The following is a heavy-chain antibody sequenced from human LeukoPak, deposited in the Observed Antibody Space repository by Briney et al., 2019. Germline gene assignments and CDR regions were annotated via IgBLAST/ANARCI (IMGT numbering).Heavy chain of an antibody. CDR3: ARQGGDHWFDP. CDR2: IYYSGST. CDR1: GGSISSYY. Sequence: PSETLSLTCTVSGGSISSYYWSWIRQPPGKGLEWIGYIYYSGSTNYNPSLKSRVTISVDTSKNQFSLKLSSVAAADTAVYYCARQGGDHWFDPWGQGTLVTVSS. V-gene: IGHV4-59*08. J-gene: IGHJ5*02. D-gene: IGHD2-21*02.